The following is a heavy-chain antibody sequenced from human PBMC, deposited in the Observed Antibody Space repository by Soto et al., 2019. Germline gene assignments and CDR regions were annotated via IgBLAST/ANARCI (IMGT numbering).Heavy chain of an antibody. CDR1: GGSISSYY. V-gene: IGHV4-4*07. Sequence: SETLSLTCTVSGGSISSYYWSWIRQPAGKGLEWIGRIYTSGSTNYNPSLKSRVTMSVDTSKNQFSLKLSSVTAADTAVYYCARDHPNYYDSSGYPNYYYYGMDVWGQGTTVTVSS. D-gene: IGHD3-22*01. CDR3: ARDHPNYYDSSGYPNYYYYGMDV. J-gene: IGHJ6*02. CDR2: IYTSGST.